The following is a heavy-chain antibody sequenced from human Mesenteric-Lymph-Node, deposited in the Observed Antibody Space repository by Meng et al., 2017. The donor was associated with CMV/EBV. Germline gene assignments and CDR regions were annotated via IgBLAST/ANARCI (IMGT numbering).Heavy chain of an antibody. J-gene: IGHJ5*02. CDR1: GGSFSGYY. D-gene: IGHD6-13*01. CDR2: INHSGST. Sequence: VYGGSFSGYYWSWIRQPPGKGLEWIGEINHSGSTNYNPSLKSRVTISVDTSKNQFSLKLSSVTAADTAVYYCASGSRSSSWPNWFDPWGQGTLVTVSS. V-gene: IGHV4-34*01. CDR3: ASGSRSSSWPNWFDP.